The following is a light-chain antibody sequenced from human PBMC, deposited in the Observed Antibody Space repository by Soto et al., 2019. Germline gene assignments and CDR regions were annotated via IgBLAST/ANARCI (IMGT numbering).Light chain of an antibody. CDR1: QSVSTW. J-gene: IGKJ2*01. CDR2: KAS. CDR3: QQYDGYSRT. Sequence: DIQMTQSPSTLSASVGDRVTITCRASQSVSTWLAWYQQKPGKAPKLLIYKASSLESGVPSRFSGSGSVTEVTLTISSLQPDDFATYYCQQYDGYSRTFGQGTKLEIK. V-gene: IGKV1-5*03.